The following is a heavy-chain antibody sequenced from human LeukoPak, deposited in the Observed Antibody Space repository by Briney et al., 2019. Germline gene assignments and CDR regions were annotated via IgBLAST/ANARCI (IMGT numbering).Heavy chain of an antibody. CDR2: IKGSGDSI. V-gene: IGHV3-48*01. Sequence: GGSLRLSCAASGFTFSSYSMNWVRQAPGKGLEWVSYIKGSGDSIFYADSVKGRFTISRDNAKNSLYLQMNSLRAEDTAVYYCAKESGRYYGSGFCDYWGQGTLVTVSS. J-gene: IGHJ4*02. CDR1: GFTFSSYS. D-gene: IGHD3-10*01. CDR3: AKESGRYYGSGFCDY.